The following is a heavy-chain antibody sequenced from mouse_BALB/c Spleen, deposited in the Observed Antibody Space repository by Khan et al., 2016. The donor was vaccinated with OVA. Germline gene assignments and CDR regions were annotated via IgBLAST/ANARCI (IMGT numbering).Heavy chain of an antibody. Sequence: QVQLKESGPGLVQPSQRLSITCTVSGFSLNTYGIHWIRQSQGKGLEWLGVIRSGGNTDYNGAFISRLNITKDNSKSQVFFKMNSLQADDTAIYYDARNSYMYDFTYWGQGTLVTVSA. CDR2: IRSGGNT. CDR1: GFSLNTYG. V-gene: IGHV2-2*01. CDR3: ARNSYMYDFTY. D-gene: IGHD2-14*01. J-gene: IGHJ3*01.